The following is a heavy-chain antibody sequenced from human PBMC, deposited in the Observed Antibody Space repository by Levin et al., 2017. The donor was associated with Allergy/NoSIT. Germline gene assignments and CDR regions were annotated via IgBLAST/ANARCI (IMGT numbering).Heavy chain of an antibody. J-gene: IGHJ4*02. CDR1: GFTFSSYG. Sequence: PGGSLRLSCAASGFTFSSYGMHWVRQAPGKGLEWVAVISYDGSNKYYADSVKGRFTISRDNSKNTLYLQMNSLRAEDTAVYYCAKEYLGGKAEWYFDYWGQGTLVTVSS. D-gene: IGHD4-23*01. CDR2: ISYDGSNK. V-gene: IGHV3-30*18. CDR3: AKEYLGGKAEWYFDY.